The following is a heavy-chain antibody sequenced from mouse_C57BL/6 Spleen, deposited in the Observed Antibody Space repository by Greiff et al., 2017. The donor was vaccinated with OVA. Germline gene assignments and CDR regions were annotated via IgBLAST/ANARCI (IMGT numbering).Heavy chain of an antibody. CDR2: IHPSDSDT. V-gene: IGHV1-74*01. Sequence: VQLQQPGAELVKPGASVKVSCKASGYTFTSYWMHWVKQRPGQSLEWIGRIHPSDSDTNYNQKFKGKATLTVDKSSSTAYMQLSSLTSEDSAVYYCANIDSSGYVHFDYWGQGTTLTVSS. CDR1: GYTFTSYW. J-gene: IGHJ2*01. D-gene: IGHD3-2*02. CDR3: ANIDSSGYVHFDY.